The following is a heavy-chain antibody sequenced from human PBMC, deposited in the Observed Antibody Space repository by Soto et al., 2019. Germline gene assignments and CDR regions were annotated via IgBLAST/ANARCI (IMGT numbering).Heavy chain of an antibody. CDR1: VCTFRNYA. D-gene: IGHD4-17*01. CDR3: AKDALSGDGIWLMDS. CDR2: LLRSGSSA. V-gene: IGHV3-23*01. J-gene: IGHJ5*02. Sequence: VGSLRLSCASSVCTFRNYAMTCARHSPGKGLEWVSSLLRSGSSAYYADSVRGRFTISSDTSANSLYLQMDNLRAEDTAIYYCAKDALSGDGIWLMDSWGQGTVVSGS.